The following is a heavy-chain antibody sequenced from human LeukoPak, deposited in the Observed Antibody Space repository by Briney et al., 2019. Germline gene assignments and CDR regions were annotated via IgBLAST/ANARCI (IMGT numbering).Heavy chain of an antibody. Sequence: SETLSLTCAVYGGSFSGYYWSWIRQPPGKGLEWIGEINHSGSTSYNPSLKSRVTISVDTSKNQFSLKLSSVTAADTAVYYCARAAPSTYSSSWYFPRNDYWGQGTLVTVSS. CDR3: ARAAPSTYSSSWYFPRNDY. CDR2: INHSGST. CDR1: GGSFSGYY. J-gene: IGHJ4*02. D-gene: IGHD6-13*01. V-gene: IGHV4-34*01.